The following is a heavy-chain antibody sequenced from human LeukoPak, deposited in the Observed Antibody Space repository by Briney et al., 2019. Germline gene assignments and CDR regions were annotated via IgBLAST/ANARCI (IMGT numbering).Heavy chain of an antibody. CDR3: ARSPVDTAMVTAFDI. D-gene: IGHD5-18*01. Sequence: PGGSLRLSCFASGFSFSIYWMHWVRQAPGKGLVWVSRITSDGSTTNYADSVEGRFTISRDNAKNSLYLQMNSLRAEDTAVYYCARSPVDTAMVTAFDIWGQGTMVTVSS. CDR1: GFSFSIYW. CDR2: ITSDGSTT. J-gene: IGHJ3*02. V-gene: IGHV3-74*01.